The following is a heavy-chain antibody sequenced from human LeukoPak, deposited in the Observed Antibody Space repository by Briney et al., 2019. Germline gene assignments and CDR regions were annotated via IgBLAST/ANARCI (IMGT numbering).Heavy chain of an antibody. D-gene: IGHD3-3*01. J-gene: IGHJ4*02. CDR1: GGSISSGGYS. CDR2: IYYSGST. Sequence: PSQTLSLTCAVSGGSISSGGYSWSWIRQPPGKGLEWIGYIYYSGSTYYNPSLKSRVTISVDTSKNQFSLKLSSVTAADTAVYYCARGVYDFWSGYFDYWGQGTLVTVSS. V-gene: IGHV4-30-4*07. CDR3: ARGVYDFWSGYFDY.